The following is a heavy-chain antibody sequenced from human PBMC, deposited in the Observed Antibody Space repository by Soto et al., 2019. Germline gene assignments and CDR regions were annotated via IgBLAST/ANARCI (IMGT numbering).Heavy chain of an antibody. CDR3: ARGIEDYYYYYGMDV. CDR2: IYYSGST. CDR1: GGSVSSGSYY. Sequence: SETLSLTCTVSGGSVSSGSYYWSWIRQPPGKGLEWIGYIYYSGSTNYNPSLKNRVTISVDTSKNQFSLKLSSVTATDTAVYYCARGIEDYYYYYGMDVWGQGTTVTVSS. J-gene: IGHJ6*02. V-gene: IGHV4-61*01.